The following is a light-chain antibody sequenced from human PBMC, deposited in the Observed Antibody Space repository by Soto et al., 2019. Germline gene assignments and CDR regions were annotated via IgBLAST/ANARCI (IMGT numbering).Light chain of an antibody. J-gene: IGKJ4*01. Sequence: EIVMTQSPATLSVSPGERATLSCRASQSVSSNLAWYQQKPGQAPRLLIYGSSTRATGIPARFSGSGSGTELTITISSLQSEDFAVYYCQQYNNWPPFTFGEGTKVEIK. V-gene: IGKV3-15*01. CDR1: QSVSSN. CDR3: QQYNNWPPFT. CDR2: GSS.